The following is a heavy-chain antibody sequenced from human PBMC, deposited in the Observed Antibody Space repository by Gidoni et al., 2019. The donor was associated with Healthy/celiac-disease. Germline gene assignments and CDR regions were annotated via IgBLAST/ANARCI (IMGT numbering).Heavy chain of an antibody. Sequence: QVQLQESGPGLVKPSETLSLTCTVTGGSISSYYWSWIRQPAGKGLEWIGRIYTRGSTNYNPALKSRVTMSVDTSKNQFSLKLSSVTAADTAVYYCAREETGWLVGEGGFDYWGQGTLVTVSS. J-gene: IGHJ4*02. CDR1: GGSISSYY. D-gene: IGHD6-19*01. V-gene: IGHV4-4*07. CDR3: AREETGWLVGEGGFDY. CDR2: IYTRGST.